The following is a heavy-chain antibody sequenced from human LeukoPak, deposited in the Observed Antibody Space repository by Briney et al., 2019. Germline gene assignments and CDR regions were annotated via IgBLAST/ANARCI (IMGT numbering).Heavy chain of an antibody. CDR1: GDSNSSYY. D-gene: IGHD6-13*01. V-gene: IGHV4-59*01. CDR2: IYHSGRT. Sequence: SETLTLTGTVSGDSNSSYYWSWIRQPPGKGLEWIGYIYHSGRTNYNPSLKSRVTISVDTSKNRFSLKLSSVTAADTAVYYCARAAPMGYSSSWYGYFDYWGQGTLVTVSS. J-gene: IGHJ4*02. CDR3: ARAAPMGYSSSWYGYFDY.